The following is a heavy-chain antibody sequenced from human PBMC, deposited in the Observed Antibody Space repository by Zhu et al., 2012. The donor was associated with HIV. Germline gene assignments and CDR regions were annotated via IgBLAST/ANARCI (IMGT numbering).Heavy chain of an antibody. D-gene: IGHD3-3*01. CDR1: GGSISGSTYY. CDR2: IYYSGTT. CDR3: VREYTILITGRRVNWFDP. J-gene: IGHJ5*02. Sequence: QVQLQESGPGLVKPSETLSLTCTVSGGSISGSTYYWGWIRQPPGKGLEWIGGIYYSGTTYYNPSLKSRVTISVDTSKNQFSLKLNSVTAADTAVYYCVREYTILITGRRVNWFDPWGQGNPGHRLL. V-gene: IGHV4-39*07.